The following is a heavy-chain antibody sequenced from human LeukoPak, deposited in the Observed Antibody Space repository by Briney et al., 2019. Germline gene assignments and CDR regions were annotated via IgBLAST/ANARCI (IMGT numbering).Heavy chain of an antibody. CDR1: GGTFSSYA. D-gene: IGHD3-3*01. J-gene: IGHJ5*02. V-gene: IGHV1-69*04. CDR3: ARGRGTIFGVVILREDWFDP. CDR2: IIPILGIA. Sequence: ASVKVSCKASGGTFSSYAISWVRQAPGQGLEWMGRIIPILGIANYAQKFQGRVTITADKSTSTAYMELSSLRSEDTAVYYCARGRGTIFGVVILREDWFDPWGQGTLVTVSS.